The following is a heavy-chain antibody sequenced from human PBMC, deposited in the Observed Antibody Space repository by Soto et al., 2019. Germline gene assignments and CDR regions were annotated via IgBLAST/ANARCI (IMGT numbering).Heavy chain of an antibody. CDR1: GGSISSYY. Sequence: PSETLSLTCTVSGGSISSYYWSWIRQPPGKGLEWIGYIYYSGSTNYNPSLKSRVTISGDTSKNQFSLKLSSVTAADTAVYYCARTPYYYDSSGYWDYWGQGTLVTVSS. CDR3: ARTPYYYDSSGYWDY. D-gene: IGHD3-22*01. J-gene: IGHJ4*02. V-gene: IGHV4-59*01. CDR2: IYYSGST.